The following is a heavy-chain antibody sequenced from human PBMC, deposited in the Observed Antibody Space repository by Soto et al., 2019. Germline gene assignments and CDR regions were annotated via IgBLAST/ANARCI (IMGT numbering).Heavy chain of an antibody. V-gene: IGHV3-23*01. CDR1: GFTFGSYA. Sequence: LRLSCAASGFTFGSYAMSWVRQAPGKGLEWVSAISGSGGSTYYADSVKGRFTISRDNSKNTLYLQMNSLRAEDTAVYYCATGYYDFWSGPRNHWYFDLWGRGTLVTVSS. J-gene: IGHJ2*01. CDR2: ISGSGGST. D-gene: IGHD3-3*01. CDR3: ATGYYDFWSGPRNHWYFDL.